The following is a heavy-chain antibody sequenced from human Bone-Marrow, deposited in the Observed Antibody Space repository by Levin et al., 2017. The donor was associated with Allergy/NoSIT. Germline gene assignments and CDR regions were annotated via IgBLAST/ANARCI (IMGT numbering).Heavy chain of an antibody. CDR3: VRQWNEVIPPALY. Sequence: GGSLRLSCAGSGFPFSSYALHWVRQSPAKGLEWVTFISFDGNTKYYADSVKGRFTISRDNSNKTLFLQMNTLRPEDTAIYYCVRQWNEVIPPALYWGPGTLVTVSS. D-gene: IGHD2-2*01. J-gene: IGHJ4*02. CDR2: ISFDGNTK. V-gene: IGHV3-30*04. CDR1: GFPFSSYA.